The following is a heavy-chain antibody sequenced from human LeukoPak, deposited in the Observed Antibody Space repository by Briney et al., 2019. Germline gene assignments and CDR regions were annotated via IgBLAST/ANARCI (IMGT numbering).Heavy chain of an antibody. D-gene: IGHD4-17*01. Sequence: GGSLRLSCAASGFTFSSYSMNWVRQAPGKGLEWVSYISSSSSTIYYADSVKGRFTISRDNAKNSLYLQMNSLRAEDTAVYYCARDDYGDYHDYWGQGTLVTASS. V-gene: IGHV3-48*01. CDR2: ISSSSSTI. CDR1: GFTFSSYS. J-gene: IGHJ4*02. CDR3: ARDDYGDYHDY.